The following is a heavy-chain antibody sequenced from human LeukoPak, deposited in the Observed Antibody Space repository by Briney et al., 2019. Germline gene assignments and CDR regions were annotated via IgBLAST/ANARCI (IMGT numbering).Heavy chain of an antibody. Sequence: GGSLRLSCAASGVTFSSYTMSWVRQAPGKGLEWVSTITTSDGNTYYADSVKGRFTVSRDNSKNTLFLQMNSLRAEDTAVYYCAKDGGLWVSAHWGDSWGRGTLVTVSS. J-gene: IGHJ4*02. CDR3: AKDGGLWVSAHWGDS. CDR1: GVTFSSYT. CDR2: ITTSDGNT. D-gene: IGHD7-27*01. V-gene: IGHV3-23*01.